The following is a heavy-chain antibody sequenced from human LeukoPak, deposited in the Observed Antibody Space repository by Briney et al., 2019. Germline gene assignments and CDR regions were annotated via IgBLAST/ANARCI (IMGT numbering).Heavy chain of an antibody. J-gene: IGHJ5*02. Sequence: PGGSLRLSCAASGFTFSSYAMDWVRQAPGKGLKYVSAISSNGGSTYYANSVKGRFTISRDNSKNTLYLQMGSLRAEDMAVYYCARGADPWGQGTLVTASS. CDR2: ISSNGGST. V-gene: IGHV3-64*01. CDR1: GFTFSSYA. CDR3: ARGADP.